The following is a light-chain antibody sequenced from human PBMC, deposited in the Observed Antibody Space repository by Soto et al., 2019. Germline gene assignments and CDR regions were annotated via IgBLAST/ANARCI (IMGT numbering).Light chain of an antibody. CDR2: GAS. Sequence: EVVMTQSPATLSVSPGERATLSCRASQSVSSNLAWYQQKPGQAPRLFIYGASTRATGIPARFSGSGSGTEFTLTISSLQSEDFAVYYCPQYNNWPAITFGQGTRLEIK. V-gene: IGKV3D-15*01. J-gene: IGKJ5*01. CDR3: PQYNNWPAIT. CDR1: QSVSSN.